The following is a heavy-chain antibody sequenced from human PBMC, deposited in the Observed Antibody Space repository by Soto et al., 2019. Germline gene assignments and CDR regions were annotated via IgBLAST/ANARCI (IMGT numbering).Heavy chain of an antibody. D-gene: IGHD6-19*01. CDR2: IIPLFDAT. CDR1: GGTFTTYD. J-gene: IGHJ4*02. CDR3: ARDRSSSWYNGTFDFDS. V-gene: IGHV1-69*06. Sequence: QVQLVQSGAEVRKPGSSVKVSCKASGGTFTTYDISWVRQAPGQGLEWMGGIIPLFDATKYAQKFQGRVTINADKSTGTAYMELSSLRSEDTAMYYCARDRSSSWYNGTFDFDSWGQGTLVTVSS.